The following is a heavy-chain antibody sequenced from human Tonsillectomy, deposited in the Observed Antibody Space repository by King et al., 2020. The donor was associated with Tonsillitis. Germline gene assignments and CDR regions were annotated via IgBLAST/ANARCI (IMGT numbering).Heavy chain of an antibody. J-gene: IGHJ6*02. Sequence: VQLVESGAEVKKPGASVKVSCKASGYTFTGYFIYWVRQAPGQGLEWMGWINPNSGGTNYAQKFQGRVTMTRDTSISTAYMELSRLRSDDTAVYYCAGDIVVLPDGILSLDYYGMDVCGQGTTVTVSS. D-gene: IGHD2-2*01. CDR3: AGDIVVLPDGILSLDYYGMDV. CDR1: GYTFTGYF. V-gene: IGHV1-2*02. CDR2: INPNSGGT.